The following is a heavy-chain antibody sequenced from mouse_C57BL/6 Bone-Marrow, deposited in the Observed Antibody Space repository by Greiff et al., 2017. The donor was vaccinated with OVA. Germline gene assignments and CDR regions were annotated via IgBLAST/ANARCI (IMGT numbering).Heavy chain of an antibody. J-gene: IGHJ1*03. CDR2: INPNYGTT. CDR1: GYSFTDYN. Sequence: VQLQQSGPELVKPGASVKISCKASGYSFTDYNMNWVQQSNGKSLEWIGVINPNYGTTSYNQKFKGKATLTVDQSSSTAYMQLNSLTSEYSAVYYCAFYYGSSYRYFDVWGTGTTVTVSS. D-gene: IGHD1-1*01. CDR3: AFYYGSSYRYFDV. V-gene: IGHV1-39*01.